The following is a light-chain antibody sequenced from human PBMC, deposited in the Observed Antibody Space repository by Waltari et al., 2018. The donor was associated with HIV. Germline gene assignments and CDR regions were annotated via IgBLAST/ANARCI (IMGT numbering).Light chain of an antibody. V-gene: IGKV1-5*03. CDR1: QTVNRW. Sequence: DIQMTQSPSTLSPSVGDRVTIPCRASQTVNRWLAWFQQRPGKAPKLLIYQAPNLQNGVPSRVSGSGSGTEFTLTISSLQPDDSATYYCQQYETNPYTFGQGTKLQIK. CDR2: QAP. CDR3: QQYETNPYT. J-gene: IGKJ2*01.